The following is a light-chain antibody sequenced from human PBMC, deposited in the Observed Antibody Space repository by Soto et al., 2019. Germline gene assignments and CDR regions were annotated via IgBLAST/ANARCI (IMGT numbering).Light chain of an antibody. J-gene: IGLJ1*01. CDR2: RNN. CDR3: AACDDRLSGRGV. CDR1: SSNIGSNF. Sequence: QSVLTQPPSASGTPGQRVTISCSGSSSNIGSNFVYWYQHVPGTAPKLLIYRNNQRPSGVPDRFSGSKSGTSASLAISGLRSEDEADYYCAACDDRLSGRGVFGTGTQLTVL. V-gene: IGLV1-47*01.